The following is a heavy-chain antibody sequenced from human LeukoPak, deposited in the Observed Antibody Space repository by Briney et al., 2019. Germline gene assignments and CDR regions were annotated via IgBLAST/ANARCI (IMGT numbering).Heavy chain of an antibody. J-gene: IGHJ4*02. CDR3: AKQRRGNPVTAYFDS. D-gene: IGHD4-17*01. Sequence: GGSLRLSCTASGFTFSTLAMSWVRQAPGKGLEWVSSISSRGDVTSYADSEKGRFTISRDNSKNTLYLQLNSLRVDDAAIYYCAKQRRGNPVTAYFDSRGQGTLVTVSS. V-gene: IGHV3-23*01. CDR1: GFTFSTLA. CDR2: ISSRGDVT.